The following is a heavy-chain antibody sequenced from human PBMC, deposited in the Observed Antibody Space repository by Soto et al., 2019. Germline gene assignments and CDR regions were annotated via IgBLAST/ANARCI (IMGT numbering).Heavy chain of an antibody. CDR2: IYINGST. CDR3: SGDPSGYDEGGWYHGVDV. Sequence: PGGSLRLSCAASGFSVSSNYMSWVRQAPGEGLEWVAIIYINGSTDYADSVQGRFSVSRDIYKNTLFLQMNNLRAEDTAVYFCSGDPSGYDEGGWYHGVDVWGQGTTVTVSS. J-gene: IGHJ6*02. CDR1: GFSVSSNY. V-gene: IGHV3-53*01. D-gene: IGHD5-12*01.